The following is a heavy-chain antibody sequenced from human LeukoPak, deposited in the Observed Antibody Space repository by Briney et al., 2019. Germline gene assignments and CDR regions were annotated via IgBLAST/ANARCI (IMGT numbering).Heavy chain of an antibody. CDR2: IYYSGST. CDR3: ARDRYCSGGSCYSNWFDP. J-gene: IGHJ5*02. D-gene: IGHD2-15*01. V-gene: IGHV4-31*03. CDR1: GGSISSGGYY. Sequence: SETLSLTCTVSGGSISSGGYYWSWSRQHPGKGLEWIGYIYYSGSTYYNPSIKSRVTISVDTSKNQFSLKLSSVTAADTAVYYCARDRYCSGGSCYSNWFDPWGQGTLVTVSS.